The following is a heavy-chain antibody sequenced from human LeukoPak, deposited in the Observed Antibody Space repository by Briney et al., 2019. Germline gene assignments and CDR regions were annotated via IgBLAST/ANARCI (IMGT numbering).Heavy chain of an antibody. CDR2: ISAYNGNT. CDR3: ARDGDYGTGSYYRGCIDS. D-gene: IGHD3-10*01. CDR1: GYTFTSYS. J-gene: IGHJ4*02. Sequence: ASVKVSCKASGYTFTSYSISWVRQAPGQGLEWMGWISAYNGNTNYAQKLQGRVTMTTDTSTSTAYMELRSLRSDDTAVYYCARDGDYGTGSYYRGCIDSWGQGTPVTVSP. V-gene: IGHV1-18*01.